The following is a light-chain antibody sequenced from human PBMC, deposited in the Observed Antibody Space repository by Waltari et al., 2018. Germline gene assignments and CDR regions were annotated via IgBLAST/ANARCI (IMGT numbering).Light chain of an antibody. V-gene: IGKV3-15*01. J-gene: IGKJ3*01. CDR1: QSVSLN. CDR3: QQYNKWPPFT. Sequence: DIVMTQSPVTLSVSPGERATLSCRASQSVSLNLAWYQQQPGQAPRLLIYGASTMATGIPARFSGSGSGTEFTLTISRLQSEDFAVYYCQQYNKWPPFTFGPGTKVEI. CDR2: GAS.